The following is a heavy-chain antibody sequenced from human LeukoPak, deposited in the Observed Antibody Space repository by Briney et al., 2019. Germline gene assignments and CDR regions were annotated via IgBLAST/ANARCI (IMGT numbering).Heavy chain of an antibody. CDR3: AKDLSPSGGF. CDR1: GFTFSSYE. CDR2: ISGSGADP. V-gene: IGHV3-23*01. D-gene: IGHD5-12*01. Sequence: GGSLRLSCTTSGFTFSSYEMNWVRQTPGKGLEWVSSISGSGADPYAADSVKGRFIISRDNSKNTLYLQMNSLRTEDTAVYYCAKDLSPSGGFWGQGVLVTVSS. J-gene: IGHJ4*02.